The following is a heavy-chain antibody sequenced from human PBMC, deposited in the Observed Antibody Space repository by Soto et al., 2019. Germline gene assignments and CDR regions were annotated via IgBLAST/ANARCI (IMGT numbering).Heavy chain of an antibody. D-gene: IGHD3-16*02. CDR1: GGTFSSYT. CDR3: ARVGYQVENY. Sequence: QVQLVQSGAEVKKPGSSVKVSCKASGGTFSSYTISWVRQAPGQGREWMGRIIPILGIANYAQKFQGRVTITADKPTSTAYMELSSLRSEDTAVYYCARVGYQVENYWGQGTLVTVSS. J-gene: IGHJ4*02. CDR2: IIPILGIA. V-gene: IGHV1-69*02.